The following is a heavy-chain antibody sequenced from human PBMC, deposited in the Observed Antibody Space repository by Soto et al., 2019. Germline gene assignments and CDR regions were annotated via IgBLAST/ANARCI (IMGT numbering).Heavy chain of an antibody. J-gene: IGHJ4*02. CDR2: IWYDGSNK. D-gene: IGHD3-22*01. Sequence: LRLSCAASGFTFSSYGMHWVRQAPGKGLEWVAVIWYDGSNKYYADSVKGRFTISRDNSKNTLYLQMNSLRAEDTAVYYCARDRRMRYYDSSGIGYYFDYWGQGTLVTVS. CDR1: GFTFSSYG. CDR3: ARDRRMRYYDSSGIGYYFDY. V-gene: IGHV3-33*01.